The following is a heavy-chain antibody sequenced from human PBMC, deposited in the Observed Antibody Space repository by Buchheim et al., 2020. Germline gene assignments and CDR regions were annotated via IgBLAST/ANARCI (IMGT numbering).Heavy chain of an antibody. D-gene: IGHD1-26*01. Sequence: QMQLVQSGPEVKKPGTSVKVSCKASGFTFTSSAVQWVRQARGQRLEWIGWIVVGSGNTNYAQKFQERVTITRDMSTSTAYMELSSLRSEDTAVYYCAGYYSGSYRWDGMDVWGQGTT. V-gene: IGHV1-58*01. CDR3: AGYYSGSYRWDGMDV. CDR2: IVVGSGNT. J-gene: IGHJ6*02. CDR1: GFTFTSSA.